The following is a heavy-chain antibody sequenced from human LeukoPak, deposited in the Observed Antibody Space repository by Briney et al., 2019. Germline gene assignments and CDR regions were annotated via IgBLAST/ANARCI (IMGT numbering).Heavy chain of an antibody. CDR2: MNPNSGNT. CDR3: ARALSWTTDSYYYMDV. D-gene: IGHD3/OR15-3a*01. Sequence: ASVKVSCKASGYTFTGHYMHWVRQATGQGLEWMGWMNPNSGNTGYAQKFQGRVTMTKNTSITTAYMELSSLRSEDTAVYYCARALSWTTDSYYYMDVWGKGTTVTVS. CDR1: GYTFTGHY. J-gene: IGHJ6*03. V-gene: IGHV1-8*02.